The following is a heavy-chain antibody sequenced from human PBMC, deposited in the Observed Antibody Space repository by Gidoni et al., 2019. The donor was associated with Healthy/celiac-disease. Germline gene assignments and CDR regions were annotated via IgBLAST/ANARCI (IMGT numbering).Heavy chain of an antibody. Sequence: QLQLQESGPGLVKPSETLSLTCTVSGGSISSRSYYWGWIRQPPGKGLEGIGCIYYSCSTYYNPSLKRRVTISVDTSKNQFSLKLSSVTAADTAVYYCARQGFLTGAAAGTGPNWFDPWGQGTLVTVSS. J-gene: IGHJ5*02. D-gene: IGHD6-13*01. CDR3: ARQGFLTGAAAGTGPNWFDP. CDR2: IYYSCST. CDR1: GGSISSRSYY. V-gene: IGHV4-39*01.